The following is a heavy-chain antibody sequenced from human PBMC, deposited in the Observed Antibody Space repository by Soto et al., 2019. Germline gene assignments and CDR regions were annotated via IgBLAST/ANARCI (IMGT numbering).Heavy chain of an antibody. CDR2: IYYSGST. CDR3: AREVGCSSTSCYFGAFDI. D-gene: IGHD2-2*01. J-gene: IGHJ3*02. Sequence: QVQLQESGPGLVKPSQTLSLTCTVSGGSISSGDYYWSWIRQPPGQGLEWIGYIYYSGSTYYNPSLKSRVTISVDTSKNQFSLKLSSVTAADTAVYYCAREVGCSSTSCYFGAFDIWGQGTMVTVSS. V-gene: IGHV4-30-4*01. CDR1: GGSISSGDYY.